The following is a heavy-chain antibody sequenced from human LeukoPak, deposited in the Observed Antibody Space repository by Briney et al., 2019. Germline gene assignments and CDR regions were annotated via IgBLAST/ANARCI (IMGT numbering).Heavy chain of an antibody. D-gene: IGHD6-13*01. CDR3: ARGDIAAAGTSTPADY. CDR1: GGTFSSYA. CDR2: IVPIFGTA. Sequence: GSSVQVSCKASGGTFSSYAISWVRQAPGQGLEWMGGIVPIFGTANYAQKFQGRVTITADESTSTAYMELSSLRSEDTAVYYCARGDIAAAGTSTPADYWGQGTLVTVSS. J-gene: IGHJ4*02. V-gene: IGHV1-69*01.